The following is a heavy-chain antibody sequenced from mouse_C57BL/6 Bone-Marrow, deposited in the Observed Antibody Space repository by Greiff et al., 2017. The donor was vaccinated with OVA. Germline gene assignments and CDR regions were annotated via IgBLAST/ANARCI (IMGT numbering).Heavy chain of an antibody. CDR3: ARPAYFLYYFDY. V-gene: IGHV1-53*01. Sequence: QVQLQPSGAELVRPGASVKLSCTASGFNIKDDYMHWVKQRPGQGLEWIGNINPSNGGTNYNEKFKSKATLTVDKSSSTAYMQLSSLTSEDSAVYYCARPAYFLYYFDYWGQGTTLTVSS. D-gene: IGHD2-10*01. CDR2: INPSNGGT. J-gene: IGHJ2*01. CDR1: GFNIKDDY.